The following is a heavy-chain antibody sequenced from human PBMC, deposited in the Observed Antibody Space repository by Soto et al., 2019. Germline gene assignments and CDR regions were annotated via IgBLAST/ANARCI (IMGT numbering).Heavy chain of an antibody. D-gene: IGHD6-6*01. Sequence: QVQLVESGGGVVQPGRSLRLSCAASGFMFSSHGMYWVRQAPGKGLEWVAVIWYDGSEKYYADSVRGRFTISRDNSKNMFYPQVNGLRAEDRALYYCARNQSSTCKGGMDVWGQGTTVTVSS. V-gene: IGHV3-33*01. J-gene: IGHJ6*02. CDR1: GFMFSSHG. CDR2: IWYDGSEK. CDR3: ARNQSSTCKGGMDV.